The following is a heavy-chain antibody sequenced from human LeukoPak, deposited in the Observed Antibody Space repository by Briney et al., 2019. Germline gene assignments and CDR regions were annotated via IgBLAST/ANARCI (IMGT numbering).Heavy chain of an antibody. D-gene: IGHD3-22*01. Sequence: GGSLRLSCAASGFTFSSNAMSWVRQAPGKGLEWGSSFSGRGGSTDYADSVKGRFTTSRDNSTTTLYLHINSRRAQDTPVYSCATFPMIVVVIRPGGYWGQGALVTVSS. J-gene: IGHJ4*02. V-gene: IGHV3-23*01. CDR3: ATFPMIVVVIRPGGY. CDR1: GFTFSSNA. CDR2: FSGRGGST.